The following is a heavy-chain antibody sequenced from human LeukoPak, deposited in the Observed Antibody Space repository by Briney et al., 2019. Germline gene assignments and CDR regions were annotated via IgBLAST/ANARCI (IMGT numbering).Heavy chain of an antibody. V-gene: IGHV1-24*01. CDR1: GYTLTELS. Sequence: GASVKVSCKASGYTLTELSMHWVRQAPGKGLEWMGGFDPEDGETIYAQKFQGRVTMTEDTSTDTAYMELSSLRSEDTAVYYCATGLKDFWSGYYYYYYYGMDVWGQGTTVTVSS. CDR3: ATGLKDFWSGYYYYYYYGMDV. D-gene: IGHD3-3*01. J-gene: IGHJ6*02. CDR2: FDPEDGET.